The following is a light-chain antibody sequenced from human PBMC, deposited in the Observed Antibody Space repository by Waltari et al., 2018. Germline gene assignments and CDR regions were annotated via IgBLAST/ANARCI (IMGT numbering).Light chain of an antibody. CDR3: SSYTTSDVVV. Sequence: QSALTPPASVSASPGRSITISCTGSNSDVGASNYVSWYQQYPGKAPKLVIHDVSSRPSGTSYRFSGSKSGNTASLTISGLQAEDEADYYCSSYTTSDVVVFGGGTKVTVL. CDR2: DVS. J-gene: IGLJ2*01. V-gene: IGLV2-14*03. CDR1: NSDVGASNY.